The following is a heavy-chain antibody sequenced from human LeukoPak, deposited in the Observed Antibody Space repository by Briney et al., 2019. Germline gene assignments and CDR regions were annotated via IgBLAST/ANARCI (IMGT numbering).Heavy chain of an antibody. D-gene: IGHD3-22*01. CDR1: GYSFTSYW. CDR3: ARPGIYYDSSNPGDY. J-gene: IGHJ4*02. Sequence: GGSLRLSCKGSGYSFTSYWIGWVRQMPGKGLEWMGIIYPGDSDTRYSPSFQGQVTISADKSISTAYLQWSSLKASDTAMYYCARPGIYYDSSNPGDYWGQGTLVTVSS. CDR2: IYPGDSDT. V-gene: IGHV5-51*01.